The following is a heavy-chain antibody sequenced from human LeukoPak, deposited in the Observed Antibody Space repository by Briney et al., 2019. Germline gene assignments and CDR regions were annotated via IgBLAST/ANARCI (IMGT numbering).Heavy chain of an antibody. CDR3: ARVVSGSYHYYYMDV. Sequence: PGGSLRLSCAASGFTFSSYSMNWVRQAPGKGLEWVSSISSSSSYIYYADSVKGRFTISRDNAKNSLYLQMNSLRAEDTAVYYCARVVSGSYHYYYMDVWGKGTTVTVSS. D-gene: IGHD3-10*01. V-gene: IGHV3-21*01. CDR2: ISSSSSYI. CDR1: GFTFSSYS. J-gene: IGHJ6*03.